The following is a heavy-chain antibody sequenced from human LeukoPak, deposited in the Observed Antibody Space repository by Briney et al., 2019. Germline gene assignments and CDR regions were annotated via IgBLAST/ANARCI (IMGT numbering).Heavy chain of an antibody. V-gene: IGHV3-30*04. J-gene: IGHJ6*02. CDR2: ISYDGSNK. CDR1: GFTFSSYA. Sequence: PGRSLRLSCAASGFTFSSYAMHWVRQAPGKGLEWVAVISYDGSNKYYADSVKGRFTISRDNYKNTLYLQMNSLRAEDTAVYYCARDNMDTAVGYYYYYGMDVWGQGTTVTVSS. D-gene: IGHD5-18*01. CDR3: ARDNMDTAVGYYYYYGMDV.